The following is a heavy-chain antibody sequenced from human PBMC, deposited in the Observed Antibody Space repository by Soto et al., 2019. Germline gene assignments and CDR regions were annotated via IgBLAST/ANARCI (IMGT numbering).Heavy chain of an antibody. J-gene: IGHJ4*02. Sequence: PGGSLRLSCAASGFSFSNYAMNWVRQAPGKGLEWVSGISGGGGGTYYADSVKGRFIISRDNSKNTVYLQMNSLRAEDTAIYYCARGSAFIGLDYWGQGTPVTVSS. CDR3: ARGSAFIGLDY. CDR2: ISGGGGGT. CDR1: GFSFSNYA. V-gene: IGHV3-23*01. D-gene: IGHD1-26*01.